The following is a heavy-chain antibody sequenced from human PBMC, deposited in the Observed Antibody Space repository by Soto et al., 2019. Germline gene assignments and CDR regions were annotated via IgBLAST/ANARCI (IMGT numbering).Heavy chain of an antibody. V-gene: IGHV5-10-1*04. Sequence: GESLKISCKGSGYSFAGYWITWVRQKPGKGLEWMGRIDPSDSQTYYSPSFQGQVTISADKSISTAYLQWSSLKASDTAMYYCARSPYYGGKDYWGQGTLVTVSS. CDR1: GYSFAGYW. D-gene: IGHD4-17*01. CDR2: IDPSDSQT. CDR3: ARSPYYGGKDY. J-gene: IGHJ4*02.